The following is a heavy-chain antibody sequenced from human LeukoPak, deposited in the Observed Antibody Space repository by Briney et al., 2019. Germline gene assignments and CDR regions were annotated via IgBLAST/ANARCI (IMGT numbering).Heavy chain of an antibody. V-gene: IGHV3-11*01. D-gene: IGHD3-10*01. J-gene: IGHJ4*02. Sequence: GGSLRLSCAASGFTFSDYYMSWIRQAPGKGLEWLSYISSSGDTIYYADSAKGRFTISRNNARNSLYLQMNSLRAEDTAMYYCARDLPLLWFGEPFDYWGQGTLVTVSS. CDR3: ARDLPLLWFGEPFDY. CDR1: GFTFSDYY. CDR2: ISSSGDTI.